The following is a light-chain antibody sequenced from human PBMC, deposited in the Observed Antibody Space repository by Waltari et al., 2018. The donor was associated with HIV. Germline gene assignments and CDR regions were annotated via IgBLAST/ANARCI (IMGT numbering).Light chain of an antibody. J-gene: IGLJ2*01. CDR2: KNK. CDR3: QSYDTSLSAWV. CDR1: SSNIGAGYD. Sequence: QSVLTQPPSISGAPGQRITVSCSGTSSNIGAGYDVHWYQQLPGTAPKLLLYKNKHPPSGVPDRFSASKSDASASLAITGLQAADEGDYFCQSYDTSLSAWVFGGGTRLTVL. V-gene: IGLV1-40*03.